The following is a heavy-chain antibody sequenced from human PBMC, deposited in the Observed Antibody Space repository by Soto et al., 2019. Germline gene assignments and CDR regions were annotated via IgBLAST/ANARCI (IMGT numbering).Heavy chain of an antibody. CDR2: IYYSGST. CDR3: ARGRGWTDYYYCMHV. Sequence: SETLSLTCTVSGGSISSSSYYWGWIRQPPGKGLEWIGSIYYSGSTYYNPSLKSRVTISVDTSKNQFSLKLSSVTPADTAVYYCARGRGWTDYYYCMHVWGQGTTVTVS. D-gene: IGHD6-19*01. J-gene: IGHJ6*02. CDR1: GGSISSSSYY. V-gene: IGHV4-39*01.